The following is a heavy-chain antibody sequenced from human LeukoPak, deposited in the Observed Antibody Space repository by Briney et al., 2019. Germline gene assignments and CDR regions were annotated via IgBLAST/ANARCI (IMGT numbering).Heavy chain of an antibody. CDR1: GGSFSGYY. CDR2: INHSGST. Sequence: SETLSLTCAVYGGSFSGYYWSWIRQPPGKGLEWIGEINHSGSTNYNPSLKSRVTISVDTSKNQFSLKLSSVTAADTAVYYCAGGSEEYSSSSPLPYFDYWGQGTLVTVSS. CDR3: AGGSEEYSSSSPLPYFDY. V-gene: IGHV4-34*01. J-gene: IGHJ4*02. D-gene: IGHD6-6*01.